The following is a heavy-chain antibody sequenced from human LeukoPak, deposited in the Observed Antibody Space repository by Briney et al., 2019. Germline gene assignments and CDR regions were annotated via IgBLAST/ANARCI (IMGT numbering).Heavy chain of an antibody. V-gene: IGHV4-61*02. J-gene: IGHJ4*02. CDR1: GGSISSGRFY. CDR2: IYTSGNT. D-gene: IGHD4-11*01. Sequence: SQTLSLTCTVPGGSISSGRFYWSWIRQPAGKGLEWIGRIYTSGNTNYNPSLKSRVTMSVDTSKNQFSLKLTSVTAADTAVYFCARMKSNGLDYWGQGTLVTVSS. CDR3: ARMKSNGLDY.